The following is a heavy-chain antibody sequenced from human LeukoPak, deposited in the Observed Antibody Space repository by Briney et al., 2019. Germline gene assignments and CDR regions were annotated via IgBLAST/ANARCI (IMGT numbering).Heavy chain of an antibody. Sequence: PGGSLRLSCAASGFTFSDYYMSWIRQAPGKGLEWVSYISSSGSTIYYADSVKGRFTISRDNSKNTLYLQMNSLRAEDTAVYYCANLASAFGTPXDYWXQGTLVTVSX. CDR1: GFTFSDYY. CDR3: ANLASAFGTPXDY. V-gene: IGHV3-11*01. J-gene: IGHJ4*02. D-gene: IGHD1-1*01. CDR2: ISSSGSTI.